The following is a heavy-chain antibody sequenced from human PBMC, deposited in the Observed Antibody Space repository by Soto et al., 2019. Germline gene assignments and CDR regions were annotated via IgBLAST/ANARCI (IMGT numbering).Heavy chain of an antibody. CDR2: IKYDGSEK. Sequence: EVQLVESGGGLVQPGGSLRLSCAASGFVFSNYWMAWVRQAPGKGLEWVANIKYDGSEKNDVDSVRGRFSISRDNDENSLYLQMNNLRAEDTAVYYCARALLFYDFWTGYSAVFDDWGRGTLVTVSS. CDR1: GFVFSNYW. D-gene: IGHD3-3*01. J-gene: IGHJ4*02. V-gene: IGHV3-7*03. CDR3: ARALLFYDFWTGYSAVFDD.